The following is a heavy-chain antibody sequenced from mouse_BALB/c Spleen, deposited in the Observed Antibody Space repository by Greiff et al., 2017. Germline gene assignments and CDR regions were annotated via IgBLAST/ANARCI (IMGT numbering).Heavy chain of an antibody. CDR3: AILHYAMDY. J-gene: IGHJ4*01. V-gene: IGHV1-7*01. D-gene: IGHD2-1*01. Sequence: VQLQQSGAELAKPGASVKMSCKASGYTFTSYWMHWVKQRPGQGLEWIGYINPSTGYTDYNQKFKDKATLTADKSSSTAYMQLSSLTSEDSAVYYCAILHYAMDYWGQGTSVTVSS. CDR2: INPSTGYT. CDR1: GYTFTSYW.